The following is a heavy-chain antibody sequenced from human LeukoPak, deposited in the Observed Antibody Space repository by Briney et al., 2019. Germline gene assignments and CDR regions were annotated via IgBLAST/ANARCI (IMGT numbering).Heavy chain of an antibody. D-gene: IGHD2-15*01. V-gene: IGHV1-18*01. CDR2: VSTNDGNT. J-gene: IGHJ6*02. CDR3: ARDPLVVVAATYYYYYGMDV. CDR1: GYTFTNYH. Sequence: ASVKVSCKASGYTFTNYHIAWVRQAPGQGLEWMGWVSTNDGNTVYAQRLQGRVTMTTDTSTSTAYMELRSLRSDDTAVYYCARDPLVVVAATYYYYYGMDVWGQGTTVTVSS.